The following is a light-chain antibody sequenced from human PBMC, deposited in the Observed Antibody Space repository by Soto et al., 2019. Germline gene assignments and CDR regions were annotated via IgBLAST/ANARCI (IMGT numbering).Light chain of an antibody. V-gene: IGKV1-9*01. Sequence: QVGDSPTTLSIPVGDQVPMPYRATQGISSYLAWYQQKPGKAPKLLIYTASTLQSGVPSRFSGSGSGTDFTLTMSSLQPEDSATYYSQELNSYPNTVGQGGRLEI. J-gene: IGKJ5*01. CDR2: TAS. CDR1: QGISSY. CDR3: QELNSYPNT.